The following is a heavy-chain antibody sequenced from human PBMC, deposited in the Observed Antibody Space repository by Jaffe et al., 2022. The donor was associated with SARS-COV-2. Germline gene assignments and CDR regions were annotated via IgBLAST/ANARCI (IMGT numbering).Heavy chain of an antibody. CDR3: AKDRWGGVAVALYSLIFDY. D-gene: IGHD6-19*01. Sequence: EVQLLESGGGLVQPGGSLRLSCAASGFTFGTYAMTWVRQAPGKGLEWVSTISSSGGSTYYADSVRGRFTVSRDNSKNSLYLQMNSLTAGDTAVYYCAKDRWGGVAVALYSLIFDYWGQGTLVTVSS. CDR2: ISSSGGST. V-gene: IGHV3-23*01. J-gene: IGHJ4*02. CDR1: GFTFGTYA.